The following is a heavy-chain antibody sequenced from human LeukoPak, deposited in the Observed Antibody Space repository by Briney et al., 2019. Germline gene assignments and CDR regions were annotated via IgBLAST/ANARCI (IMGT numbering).Heavy chain of an antibody. CDR1: GFTFSTYA. CDR3: AKALEQETVIALDS. J-gene: IGHJ4*02. D-gene: IGHD6-13*01. Sequence: GGSLRLSCAASGFTFSTYAMSWVRQAPGKGLEWVSAISGSGGSTYYADSVKGRFTISRDNSKNTLYLQMNSLRVEDTSIYFCAKALEQETVIALDSWGQGTLVTVYS. CDR2: ISGSGGST. V-gene: IGHV3-23*01.